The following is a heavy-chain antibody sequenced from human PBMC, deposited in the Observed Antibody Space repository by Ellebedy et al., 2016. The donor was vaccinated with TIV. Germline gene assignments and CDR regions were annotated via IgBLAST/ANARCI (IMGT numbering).Heavy chain of an antibody. Sequence: GESLKISCQGSGYSFTTRWIGWARQMPGKGLEWVGIIHPADSHTKYSPSFQGQVTISADKFISTAYLQLRNLKASDHAIYYCSIAVDGTTWFDPWGQGTLVTVSS. D-gene: IGHD5-24*01. CDR1: GYSFTTRW. CDR3: SIAVDGTTWFDP. CDR2: IHPADSHT. J-gene: IGHJ5*02. V-gene: IGHV5-51*01.